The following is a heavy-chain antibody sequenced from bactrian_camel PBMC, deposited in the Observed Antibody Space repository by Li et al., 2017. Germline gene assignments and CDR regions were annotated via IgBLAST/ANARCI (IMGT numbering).Heavy chain of an antibody. CDR1: ENTYRPNC. D-gene: IGHD5*01. V-gene: IGHV3S53*01. CDR3: KSWGFGY. J-gene: IGHJ6*01. CDR2: IQTKYGST. Sequence: HVQLVESGGGSAQAGGSLTLSCAASENTYRPNCIGWFRQAPGHEREGVALIQTKYGSTHYADSVKDRFTISQDYAKGTVSLQMAGLKTEESGMYYCKSWGFGYWGQGTQVTVS.